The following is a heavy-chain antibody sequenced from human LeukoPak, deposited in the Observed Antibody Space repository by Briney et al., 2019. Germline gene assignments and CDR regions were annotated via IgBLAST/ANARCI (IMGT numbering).Heavy chain of an antibody. CDR2: ISGSGGST. D-gene: IGHD2-15*01. J-gene: IGHJ4*02. V-gene: IGHV3-23*01. CDR1: GFTFNTYA. Sequence: PGGSLRLSCAASGFTFNTYAMSWVRQAPGKGLEWVSAISGSGGSTYYADSVKGRFTISRDNSKNTLYLKIHSLRAEDTAVYYCAKGKGSSSSSIDWWGQGTLVTVSS. CDR3: AKGKGSSSSSIDW.